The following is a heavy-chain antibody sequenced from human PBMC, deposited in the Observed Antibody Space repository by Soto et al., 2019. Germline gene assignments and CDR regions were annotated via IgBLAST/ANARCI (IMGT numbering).Heavy chain of an antibody. V-gene: IGHV1-18*01. D-gene: IGHD3-22*01. J-gene: IGHJ4*02. CDR1: GYTFTSYG. CDR3: ALRSMAVVPEY. Sequence: ASVKVSCKASGYTFTSYGISWVRQAPGQGLEWMGWISAYNGNTNYAQKLQGRVTMTTDTSTSTAYMELRSLISDDTAVYYCALRSMAVVPEYWGQGTLVTVSS. CDR2: ISAYNGNT.